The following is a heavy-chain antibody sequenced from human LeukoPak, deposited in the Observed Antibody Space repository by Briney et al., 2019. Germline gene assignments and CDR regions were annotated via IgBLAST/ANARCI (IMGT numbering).Heavy chain of an antibody. CDR2: INWNGGST. J-gene: IGHJ6*04. V-gene: IGHV3-20*04. D-gene: IGHD3-10*01. CDR3: ARDFGSLRMDV. Sequence: GGSLRLSCAASGFTFDDYGMSWVRQAPGKGLEWVSGINWNGGSTGYADSVKGRLTISRDNAKNSLYLQMNSLRAEDTALYYCARDFGSLRMDVWGKGTTVTVSS. CDR1: GFTFDDYG.